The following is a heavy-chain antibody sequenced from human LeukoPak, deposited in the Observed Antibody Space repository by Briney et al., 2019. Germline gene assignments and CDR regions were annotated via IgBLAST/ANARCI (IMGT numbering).Heavy chain of an antibody. D-gene: IGHD2-2*01. V-gene: IGHV3-33*08. CDR2: IWYDGSNK. CDR1: GLTVSGEY. J-gene: IGHJ6*02. CDR3: ARGTDCSSTSCYPWGGMDV. Sequence: RGSRRLARAASGLTVSGEYMTWVRQATDRELKGVRVIWYDGSNKYYADSVKGRFTISRDNSKNTLYLQMNSLRAEDTAVYYCARGTDCSSTSCYPWGGMDVWGQGTTVTVSS.